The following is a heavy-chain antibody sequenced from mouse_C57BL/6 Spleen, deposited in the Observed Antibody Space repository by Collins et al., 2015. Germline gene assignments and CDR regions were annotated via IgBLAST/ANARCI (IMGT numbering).Heavy chain of an antibody. CDR1: GYTFTDYV. V-gene: IGHV1-81*01. CDR2: IYPGSGST. D-gene: IGHD1-1*01. Sequence: QVQLQQSGPELVKPGASVKMSCKASGYTFTDYVISWVKQRTGQGLEWIGEIYPGSGSTYCNEKFKGKATLTADKSSNTAYMQLSSLTSEDSAVYFCVLYYYGSSYWFAYWGQGTLVTVSA. J-gene: IGHJ3*01. CDR3: VLYYYGSSYWFAY.